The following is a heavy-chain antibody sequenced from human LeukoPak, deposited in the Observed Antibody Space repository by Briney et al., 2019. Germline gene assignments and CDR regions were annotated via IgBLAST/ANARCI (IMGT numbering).Heavy chain of an antibody. CDR3: ARHYSAVTTRLSGMDV. J-gene: IGHJ6*02. D-gene: IGHD4-11*01. CDR2: IYYSGST. Sequence: SETLSLTCTVSGGSISSYYWSWIRQPPGKGLEWIGYIYYSGSTNYNPSLKSRVTISVDTSKNQFSLKLSSVTAADTAAYYCARHYSAVTTRLSGMDVWGQGTTVTVSS. V-gene: IGHV4-59*08. CDR1: GGSISSYY.